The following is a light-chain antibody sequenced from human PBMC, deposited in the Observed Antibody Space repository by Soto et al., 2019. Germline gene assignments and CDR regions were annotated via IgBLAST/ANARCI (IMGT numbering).Light chain of an antibody. CDR2: DAS. CDR1: QDISNY. V-gene: IGKV1-33*01. Sequence: DIQMTQSPSSLSASVGDRITITCQATQDISNYLNWYQQKLGKAPKRLIYDASNLETGVPSRFSGSGSGTHFTFTISSLQPEDIATYYCQQYDNLPITFGQGTRLEIK. CDR3: QQYDNLPIT. J-gene: IGKJ5*01.